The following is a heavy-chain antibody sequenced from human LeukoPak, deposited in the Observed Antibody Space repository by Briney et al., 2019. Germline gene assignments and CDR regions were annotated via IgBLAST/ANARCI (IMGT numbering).Heavy chain of an antibody. CDR3: GTVWFGDYYYYGMDV. CDR2: ISGYNGDT. Sequence: ASVKVSCKASGYTFTNYGVSWVRQAPGQGLEWMGWISGYNGDTKYAQKFQGRVAMTTDTSTSTAYMELSSLRSEDTAVYYCGTVWFGDYYYYGMDVWGQGTTVTVSS. D-gene: IGHD3-10*01. J-gene: IGHJ6*02. CDR1: GYTFTNYG. V-gene: IGHV1-18*01.